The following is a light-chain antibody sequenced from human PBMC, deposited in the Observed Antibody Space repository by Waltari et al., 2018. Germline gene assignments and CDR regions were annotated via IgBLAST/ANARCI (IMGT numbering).Light chain of an antibody. Sequence: QSVLTQPPSASGAPGQRVIISCSGGSSNVGGNFVSWYQQLPGTAPKPPISRNNQRTSGVPDRFSGSKSGTSASLAISGLRSDDEADYYCATWDDSLTGWVFGGGTKLTVL. CDR1: SSNVGGNF. V-gene: IGLV1-47*01. CDR2: RNN. J-gene: IGLJ3*02. CDR3: ATWDDSLTGWV.